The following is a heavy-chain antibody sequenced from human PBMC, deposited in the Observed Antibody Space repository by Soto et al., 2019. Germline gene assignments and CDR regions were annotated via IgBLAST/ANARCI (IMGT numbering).Heavy chain of an antibody. CDR1: GFTFSSYA. CDR2: ISYDGSNK. V-gene: IGHV3-30-3*01. J-gene: IGHJ3*02. D-gene: IGHD2-15*01. CDR3: ARDSGGYCSGGSCYGAFDI. Sequence: QVQLVESGGGVVQPGRSLRLSCAASGFTFSSYAMHWVRQAPGKGLEWVAVISYDGSNKYYADSLKGRFTISRDNSKNTLYLQMNSLRAEDTAVYYCARDSGGYCSGGSCYGAFDIWGQGTMVTVSS.